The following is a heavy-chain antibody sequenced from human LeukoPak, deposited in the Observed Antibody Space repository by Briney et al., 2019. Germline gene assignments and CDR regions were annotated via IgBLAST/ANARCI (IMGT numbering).Heavy chain of an antibody. J-gene: IGHJ3*02. V-gene: IGHV3-23*01. CDR2: ISGSGGST. CDR3: ARGSMIAQRLDAFDI. Sequence: GGSLRLSCAASGFTFSSYAMSWVRQAPGKGLEWVSAISGSGGSTYYADSVKGRFTISRDNSKNTLYLQVNGLRADDTGIYYCARGSMIAQRLDAFDIWGQGTEVTVSS. D-gene: IGHD2-21*01. CDR1: GFTFSSYA.